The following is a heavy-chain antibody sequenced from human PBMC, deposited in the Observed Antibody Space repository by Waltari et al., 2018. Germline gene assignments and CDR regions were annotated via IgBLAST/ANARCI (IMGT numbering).Heavy chain of an antibody. CDR2: IYYSGST. CDR3: ASSDCTGGVCRPASAYFDY. CDR1: GGTFSSYA. J-gene: IGHJ4*02. Sequence: QVQLVQSGAEVKKPGSSVKVSCKASGGTFSSYAISWVRQAPGQGLEWIGSIYYSGSTYYNPSLKSRVTISVDTSKNQFSLKLSSVTAADTAVYYCASSDCTGGVCRPASAYFDYWGQGTLVIVSS. D-gene: IGHD2-8*02. V-gene: IGHV4-39*07.